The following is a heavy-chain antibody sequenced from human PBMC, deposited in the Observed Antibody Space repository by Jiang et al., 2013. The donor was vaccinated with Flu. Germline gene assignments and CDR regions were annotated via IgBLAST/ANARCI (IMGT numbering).Heavy chain of an antibody. CDR3: VREILGSGIDC. Sequence: GPGLVKPSETLSLTCTVSGGSISSSSYSWDWIRQPPGKGLEWVGSISYSGSSNYNASLKSRVTISVDTSKNQFSLKLSSVTAADTAVYHCVREILGSGIDCWGQGSPGHRLL. V-gene: IGHV4-39*07. D-gene: IGHD1-26*01. CDR2: ISYSGSS. J-gene: IGHJ4*02. CDR1: GGSISSSSYS.